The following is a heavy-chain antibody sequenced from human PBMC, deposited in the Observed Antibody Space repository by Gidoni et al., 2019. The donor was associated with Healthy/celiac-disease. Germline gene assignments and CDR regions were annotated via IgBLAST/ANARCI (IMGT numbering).Heavy chain of an antibody. J-gene: IGHJ6*03. CDR2: IYPGDSDT. Sequence: EVQLVQSGAEVKKPGESLKISCKGSGYSFTSYWIGWVRQMPGKGLEWMVIIYPGDSDTRYSPSFQDQVTISADKSISTAYLQWSSLKASDTAMYYCARAVAAYNYYYYMDVWGKGTTVTVSS. V-gene: IGHV5-51*01. CDR1: GYSFTSYW. D-gene: IGHD6-19*01. CDR3: ARAVAAYNYYYYMDV.